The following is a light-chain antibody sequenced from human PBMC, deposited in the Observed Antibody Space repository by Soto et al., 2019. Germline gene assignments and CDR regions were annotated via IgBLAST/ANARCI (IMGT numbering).Light chain of an antibody. CDR3: QQYNSYWT. J-gene: IGKJ1*01. Sequence: DIQMTQSPSTLPASVGDRVTITCRASQSISSWLAWYQQKPGKAPNLLIYAASTLESGVPSRFSGSGSGTEFTLTISSLQPDDFATYYCQQYNSYWTFGQGTKVDIK. V-gene: IGKV1-5*01. CDR2: AAS. CDR1: QSISSW.